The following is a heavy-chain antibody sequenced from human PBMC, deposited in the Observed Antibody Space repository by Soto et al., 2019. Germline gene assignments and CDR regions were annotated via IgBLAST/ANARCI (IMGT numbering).Heavy chain of an antibody. J-gene: IGHJ2*01. CDR2: IYYTGST. CDR1: GGSISSYF. CDR3: ANFNWYFDL. Sequence: QVQLQESGPGLVKPSETLSLTCTVSGGSISSYFWSWIRQPPGKGLEWIGSIYYTGSTNYHPSLKIPITLSVTTSKNQFALRLSSVTAADTAVYSCANFNWYFDLWGRGTLVTVSS. V-gene: IGHV4-59*12.